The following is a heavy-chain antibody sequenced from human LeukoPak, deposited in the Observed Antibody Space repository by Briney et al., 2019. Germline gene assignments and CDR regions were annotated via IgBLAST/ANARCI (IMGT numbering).Heavy chain of an antibody. CDR2: ISGSAHKI. CDR1: GFPFSDYA. Sequence: GGSLRLSVVVSGFPFSDYAMSRVRQAPEKGLDWVSVISGSAHKIRYADSVKGRFTISRDNSENTVYLQMNNLRAEDTALYYCAGRPTGYSSGYVYWGQGALVTVSS. D-gene: IGHD5-18*01. V-gene: IGHV3-23*01. J-gene: IGHJ4*02. CDR3: AGRPTGYSSGYVY.